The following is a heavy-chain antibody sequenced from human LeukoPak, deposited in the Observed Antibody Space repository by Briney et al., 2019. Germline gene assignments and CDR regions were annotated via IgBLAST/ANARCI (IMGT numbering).Heavy chain of an antibody. CDR3: ARHEYYSSSWCTTAYYFDY. Sequence: SETLSLTCTVSGGSISSYYWSWIRQPPRKGLEWIGYIYYSGSTNYNPSLKSRVTISVVTSKNQFSLKLSSVTAADTAVYYCARHEYYSSSWCTTAYYFDYWGQGTLVTVSS. D-gene: IGHD6-13*01. V-gene: IGHV4-59*08. J-gene: IGHJ4*02. CDR2: IYYSGST. CDR1: GGSISSYY.